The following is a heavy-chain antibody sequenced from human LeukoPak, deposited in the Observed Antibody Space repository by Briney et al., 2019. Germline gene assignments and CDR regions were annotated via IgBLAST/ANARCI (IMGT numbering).Heavy chain of an antibody. V-gene: IGHV3-11*04. Sequence: GGSLRLSCAASGFTFSDYYMSWIRQPPGKGLEWVSYISSSGSTIYYADSVKGRFTISKDNAKNSLYLQMNSLRAEDTAVYYCARWFRRDYMDVWGKGTTVTVSS. CDR2: ISSSGSTI. J-gene: IGHJ6*03. CDR3: ARWFRRDYMDV. D-gene: IGHD3-10*01. CDR1: GFTFSDYY.